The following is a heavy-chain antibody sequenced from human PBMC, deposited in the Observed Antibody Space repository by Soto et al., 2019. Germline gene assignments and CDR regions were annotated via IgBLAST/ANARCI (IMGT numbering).Heavy chain of an antibody. Sequence: PGGSLRLSCAVSGFICSSYDMSWVRQAPGKGLEWVSTILVGGSTHYEDSVKGRFTISRDTSKNTVYLQMNSLRAEDTAVYYCARGPLLAAAGRMDVWGQGTTVTVSS. D-gene: IGHD6-13*01. CDR3: ARGPLLAAAGRMDV. J-gene: IGHJ6*02. CDR2: ILVGGST. V-gene: IGHV3-23*01. CDR1: GFICSSYD.